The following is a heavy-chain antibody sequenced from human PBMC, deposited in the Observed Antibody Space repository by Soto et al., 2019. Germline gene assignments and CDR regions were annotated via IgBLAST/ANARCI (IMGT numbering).Heavy chain of an antibody. V-gene: IGHV4-31*03. CDR2: IYYSGST. CDR1: GGSISSGGYY. CDR3: ARLARYYGPGYYYGMDV. J-gene: IGHJ6*02. D-gene: IGHD3-10*01. Sequence: QVQLQESGPGLVKPSQTLSLTCTVSGGSISSGGYYWSWIRQHPGKGLEWIGYIYYSGSTYYNPPLKSRVTISVDTSKNQFSLKLSSVTAADTAVYYCARLARYYGPGYYYGMDVWGQGTTVTVSS.